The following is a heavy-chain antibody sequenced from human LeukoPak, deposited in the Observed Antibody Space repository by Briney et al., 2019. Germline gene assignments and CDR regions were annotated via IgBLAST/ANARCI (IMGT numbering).Heavy chain of an antibody. CDR1: GYTFTSYD. CDR3: AREVLYYDSSGYLSPGAFDI. CDR2: MNPNSGNP. J-gene: IGHJ3*02. Sequence: GASVKVSCKASGYTFTSYDINWVRQATGQGLEWMGWMNPNSGNPGYAQKFQGRVTMTRNTSISTAYMELSSLRSEDTAVYYCAREVLYYDSSGYLSPGAFDIWGQGTMVTVSS. D-gene: IGHD3-22*01. V-gene: IGHV1-8*01.